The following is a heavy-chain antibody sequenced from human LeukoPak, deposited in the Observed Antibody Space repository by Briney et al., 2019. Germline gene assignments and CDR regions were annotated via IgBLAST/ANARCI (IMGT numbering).Heavy chain of an antibody. J-gene: IGHJ4*02. Sequence: ASETQSLTCTVSGGSISSYYLSWIRQPRGKGLEWIGYIYYSGSTNYNPSLKSRVTISVDTSKNQFSLKLSSVTAADTAVYYCARDRYSGYGATGYWGQGTLVTVSS. CDR1: GGSISSYY. CDR2: IYYSGST. V-gene: IGHV4-59*01. D-gene: IGHD5-12*01. CDR3: ARDRYSGYGATGY.